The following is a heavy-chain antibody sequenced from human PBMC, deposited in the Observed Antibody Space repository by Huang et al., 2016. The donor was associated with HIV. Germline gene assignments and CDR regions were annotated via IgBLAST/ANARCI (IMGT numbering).Heavy chain of an antibody. J-gene: IGHJ4*02. CDR1: GYICTTYG. CDR3: ARIASSGGYYFDS. V-gene: IGHV5-51*03. D-gene: IGHD6-25*01. CDR2: IYPDDSDT. Sequence: EVQLVQSGAEVKEPGQSLKISCKNSGYICTTYGIGWVRQMPGKGREWMGIIYPDDSDTSYSPSFQGQVTISADKSLNTAYLQWSSLKASDTAMYYCARIASSGGYYFDSWGQGTLVTVSS.